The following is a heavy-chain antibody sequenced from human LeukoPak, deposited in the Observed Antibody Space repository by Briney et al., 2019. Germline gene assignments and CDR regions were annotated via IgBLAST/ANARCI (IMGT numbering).Heavy chain of an antibody. Sequence: PSETLSLTCTVSGGSISSGTYYWNWIRQPPGKGLEWIGSISYNGSTNYNPSLKSRVTMSVDTSKNQFSLNLTSVTAADTAVYYCARRGTTVVVDYWGQGTLVIVSS. CDR1: GGSISSGTYY. V-gene: IGHV4-39*01. CDR2: ISYNGST. D-gene: IGHD1-7*01. CDR3: ARRGTTVVVDY. J-gene: IGHJ4*02.